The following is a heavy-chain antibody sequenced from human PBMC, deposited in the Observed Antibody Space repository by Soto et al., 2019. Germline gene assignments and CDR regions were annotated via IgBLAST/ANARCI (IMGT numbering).Heavy chain of an antibody. D-gene: IGHD3-16*01. CDR3: ASDGGGEWLWIDC. CDR2: FSPSGGSA. V-gene: IGHV1-46*01. Sequence: QVQLVQSGAEVKKPGASVKVSCKTSGYTFTDYYMHWVRQAPGQGLEWMGVFSPSGGSATYAQKFQGRVTMTSDTSTRTVYMELSSLRSDDTAVYYCASDGGGEWLWIDCWGQGTLVTVSS. CDR1: GYTFTDYY. J-gene: IGHJ4*02.